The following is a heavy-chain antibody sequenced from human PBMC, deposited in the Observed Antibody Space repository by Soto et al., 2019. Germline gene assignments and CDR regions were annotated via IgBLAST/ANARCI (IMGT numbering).Heavy chain of an antibody. CDR1: GFTFSNAW. CDR3: TTDVNDYSYYYGMDV. J-gene: IGHJ6*02. Sequence: PGGSLRLSCAASGFTFSNAWMSWVRQAPGKGLEWVGRIKSKTDGGTTDYAAPVKGRFTISRDDSKNTLYLQMNSLKTEDTAVYYCTTDVNDYSYYYGMDVWGQGTTVTVSS. V-gene: IGHV3-15*01. D-gene: IGHD4-4*01. CDR2: IKSKTDGGTT.